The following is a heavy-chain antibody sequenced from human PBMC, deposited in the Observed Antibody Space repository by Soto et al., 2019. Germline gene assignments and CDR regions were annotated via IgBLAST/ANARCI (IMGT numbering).Heavy chain of an antibody. CDR1: GFTFDDYG. V-gene: IGHV3-23*01. J-gene: IGHJ4*02. Sequence: GGSLRLSCAASGFTFDDYGMSWVRQAPGKGLEWVSAIIGNGGSTYYADSVKGRFTISRDNSKNTLYLQMNSLRAEDTAVYYCAKEDWNLVDYWGQGTLVTVSS. CDR3: AKEDWNLVDY. D-gene: IGHD1-1*01. CDR2: IIGNGGST.